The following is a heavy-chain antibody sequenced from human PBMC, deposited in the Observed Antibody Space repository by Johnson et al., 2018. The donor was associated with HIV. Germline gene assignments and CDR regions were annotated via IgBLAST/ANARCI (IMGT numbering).Heavy chain of an antibody. J-gene: IGHJ3*02. CDR3: TPIDWPGVVAFDI. D-gene: IGHD3-3*01. V-gene: IGHV3-48*03. CDR2: ISSSGSTI. CDR1: GFTFSSYD. Sequence: EVHLVESGGDLVQPGKSLRLSCAASGFTFSSYDMHWVRQAPGKGLEWVSYISSSGSTIYYADSVKGRFTISRDNAKNSLYLQMNSLRAEDTAVYYCTPIDWPGVVAFDIWGQGTMVTVSS.